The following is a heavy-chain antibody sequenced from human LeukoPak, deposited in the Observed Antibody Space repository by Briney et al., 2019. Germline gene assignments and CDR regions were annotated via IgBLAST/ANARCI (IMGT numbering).Heavy chain of an antibody. D-gene: IGHD3-10*01. CDR3: AMRNGSGSLYFDY. J-gene: IGHJ4*02. CDR2: MNPNSGNT. V-gene: IGHV1-8*01. CDR1: GYTFITYD. Sequence: ASLKVSCKASGYTFITYDINWVRQATGQGLEWMGWMNPNSGNTGYAPKFRGGVTMTRNTSISTAYMELSSLRSDDTAVYYCAMRNGSGSLYFDYWGQGTLVTVSS.